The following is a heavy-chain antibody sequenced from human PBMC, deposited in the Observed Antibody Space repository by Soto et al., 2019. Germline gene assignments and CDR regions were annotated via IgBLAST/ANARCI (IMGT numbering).Heavy chain of an antibody. Sequence: EVQLEESGGGLVKPGGSLRVSCAASGFTFNNAWMSWVRQAPGKGLEWVGRIKSKTDGGTTDYGAPVKGRFTISRDDSKNTLYLQMSSLKTEDTAVYYCTTEGPYLLRFLGWWYYFDYWGQGTLVTVSS. CDR2: IKSKTDGGTT. J-gene: IGHJ4*02. CDR1: GFTFNNAW. CDR3: TTEGPYLLRFLGWWYYFDY. D-gene: IGHD3-3*01. V-gene: IGHV3-15*07.